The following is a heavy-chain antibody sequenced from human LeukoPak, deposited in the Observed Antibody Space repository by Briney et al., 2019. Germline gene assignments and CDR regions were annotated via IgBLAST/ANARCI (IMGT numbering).Heavy chain of an antibody. Sequence: PSETLSLTCTVPGGSISGYYWSWIRQPAGKGLEWIGRIYTSGSTNYNPSLKSRVTMSVDTSKNQVSLKLSSVTAADTAVYYCARDSMINWFDPWGEASQVTDS. D-gene: IGHD3-22*01. CDR1: GGSISGYY. V-gene: IGHV4-4*07. CDR2: IYTSGST. J-gene: IGHJ5*02. CDR3: ARDSMINWFDP.